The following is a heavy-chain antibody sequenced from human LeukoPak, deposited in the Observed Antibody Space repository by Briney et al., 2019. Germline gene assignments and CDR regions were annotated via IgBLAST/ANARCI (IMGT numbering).Heavy chain of an antibody. V-gene: IGHV3-30-3*02. J-gene: IGHJ4*02. CDR1: GFTFSSYA. CDR2: ISYDGSNK. D-gene: IGHD3-3*01. CDR3: AKRGERFLEWLLSYLDY. Sequence: GGSLRLSCAASGFTFSSYAMHWVRQAPGKGLEWVAVISYDGSNKYYADSVKGRFTISRDNSKNTLYLQMNSLRAEDTAVYYCAKRGERFLEWLLSYLDYWGQGTLVTVSS.